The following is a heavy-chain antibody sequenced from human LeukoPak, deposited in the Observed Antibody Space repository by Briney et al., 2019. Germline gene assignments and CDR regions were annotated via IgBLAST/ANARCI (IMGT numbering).Heavy chain of an antibody. CDR1: GVTFSRYW. D-gene: IGHD2-15*01. J-gene: IGHJ4*02. CDR2: IQNDGSRT. CDR3: VREPYCSGGSCYTSGFDC. Sequence: GGSLRLSCAASGVTFSRYWMHWVRRAPGKGLVWDSRIQNDGSRTTYADAVKGRFTISRDNAKNTLYLQVNSLSADDTAVYYCVREPYCSGGSCYTSGFDCWGQGTLVTVSS. V-gene: IGHV3-74*01.